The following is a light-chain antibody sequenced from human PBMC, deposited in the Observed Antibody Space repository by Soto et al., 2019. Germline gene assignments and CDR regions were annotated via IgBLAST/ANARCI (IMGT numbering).Light chain of an antibody. CDR2: AAS. Sequence: DIQMTQSPSSVSASIGDRVTITCRASQIIGSRLAWYQQKPGKAPTLLIYAASSLQSGVPLRFSGSGSGTDFFLTITSLQAEDSSTYCCQQANSFPFTFGPGTKVHIK. CDR3: QQANSFPFT. J-gene: IGKJ3*01. V-gene: IGKV1-12*02. CDR1: QIIGSR.